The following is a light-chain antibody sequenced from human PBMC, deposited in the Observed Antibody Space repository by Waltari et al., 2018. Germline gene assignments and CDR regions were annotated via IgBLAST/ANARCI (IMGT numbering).Light chain of an antibody. CDR2: GGS. J-gene: IGKJ4*01. CDR1: QSLLHTDGYTY. CDR3: MQHKALPLT. V-gene: IGKV2-40*01. Sequence: DIVMTQTPLSLLVTPGESASISCRSSQSLLHTDGYTYLDWYLQKPGQSPQLLIYGGSNRASGVPDRFSASGSGTDFTLKISRVETEDVGIYYCMQHKALPLTFGGGTNVEIK.